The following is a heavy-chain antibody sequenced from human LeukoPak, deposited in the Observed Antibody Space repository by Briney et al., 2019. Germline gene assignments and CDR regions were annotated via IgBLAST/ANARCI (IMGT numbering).Heavy chain of an antibody. CDR3: AKSLATGWYVNEY. D-gene: IGHD6-19*01. J-gene: IGHJ4*02. CDR1: GFTFSAYA. Sequence: PGGSLSLSCEASGFTFSAYAMTWVRQAPGKGLEWVSSIGSDDKAHYSESVKGRFTISRDNPKDTLYLQMSSLRVEDTAVYYCAKSLATGWYVNEYWGQGTLVTVSS. V-gene: IGHV3-23*01. CDR2: IGSDDKA.